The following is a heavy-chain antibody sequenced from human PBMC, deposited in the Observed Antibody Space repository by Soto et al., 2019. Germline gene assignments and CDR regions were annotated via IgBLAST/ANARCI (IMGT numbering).Heavy chain of an antibody. CDR1: GYTFIDYY. D-gene: IGHD3-9*01. V-gene: IGHV1-2*02. CDR3: ARPPGYISDWYYFDL. Sequence: ASVKVSCKASGYTFIDYYMHWVRQAPGQGFERMGRISPRSGGTNYAQKFQDRVTMTWDTSLNTAYMELSSLISEDTAVYYCARPPGYISDWYYFDLWGQGTLVTVSS. CDR2: ISPRSGGT. J-gene: IGHJ4*02.